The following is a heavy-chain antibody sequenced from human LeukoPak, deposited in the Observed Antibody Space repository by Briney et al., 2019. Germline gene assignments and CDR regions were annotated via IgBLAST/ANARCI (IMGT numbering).Heavy chain of an antibody. CDR3: VREHARAGSFDY. CDR1: GFTFSSHS. Sequence: PGGSLRLSCVVSGFTFSSHSVNWVRQAPGKGLGWVLSITTSNYIFYSESVKGRFTISRNNAKNSLYLQMTILRAEDTAVYYCVREHARAGSFDYWGQGTLVTVSS. CDR2: ITTSNYI. D-gene: IGHD6-19*01. V-gene: IGHV3-21*01. J-gene: IGHJ4*02.